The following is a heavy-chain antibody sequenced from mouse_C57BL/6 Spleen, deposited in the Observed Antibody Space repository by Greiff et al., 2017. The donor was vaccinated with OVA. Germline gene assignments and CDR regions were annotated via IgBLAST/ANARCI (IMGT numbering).Heavy chain of an antibody. Sequence: QVQLQQSGAELARPGASVKMSCKASGYTFTSYTMHWVKQRPGQGLEWIGYINPSSGYTKYTQKFKDKATLTADKSSSTAYMQLSSLTSEDSAVYYCARGGWLPLDYWGQGTTLTVSS. D-gene: IGHD2-3*01. CDR3: ARGGWLPLDY. CDR1: GYTFTSYT. CDR2: INPSSGYT. V-gene: IGHV1-4*01. J-gene: IGHJ2*01.